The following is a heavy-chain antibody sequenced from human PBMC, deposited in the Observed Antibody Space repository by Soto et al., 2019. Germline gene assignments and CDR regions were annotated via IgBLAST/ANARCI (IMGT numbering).Heavy chain of an antibody. J-gene: IGHJ2*01. V-gene: IGHV3-23*01. CDR3: AKVRASGQQLRLNWYFDL. CDR2: ISGSGGST. Sequence: GGSLRLSCAASGFTFSSYAMSWVRQAPGKGLEWVSAISGSGGSTYYADSVKGRFTISRDNSKNTLYLQMNSLRAEDTAVYYCAKVRASGQQLRLNWYFDLWGRGTLVTVSS. CDR1: GFTFSSYA. D-gene: IGHD6-13*01.